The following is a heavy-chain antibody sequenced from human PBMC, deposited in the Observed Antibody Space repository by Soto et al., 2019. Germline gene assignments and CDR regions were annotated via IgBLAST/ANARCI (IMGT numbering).Heavy chain of an antibody. CDR2: ISSSSSTI. CDR3: ARDRRFAYSGYFDF. Sequence: GGSLRLSCAASGFTFNDYSMNWVRQAPGKGLEWLSYISSSSSTIYYADSVKGRFTISRDNAKNSLFLQMNSLRDDDMAVYYCARDRRFAYSGYFDFWGRGTLVTVSS. J-gene: IGHJ4*02. CDR1: GFTFNDYS. V-gene: IGHV3-48*02. D-gene: IGHD2-21*01.